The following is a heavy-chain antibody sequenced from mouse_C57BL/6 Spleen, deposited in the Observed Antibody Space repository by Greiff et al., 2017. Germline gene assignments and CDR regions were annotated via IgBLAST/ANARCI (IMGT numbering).Heavy chain of an antibody. CDR1: GFTFSDYY. Sequence: EVKLVESEGGLVQPGSSMKLSCTASGFTFSDYYMAWVRQVPEKGLEWVANINYDGSSTYYLDSLKSRFIISRDNAKNILYLQMSSLKSEDTATYYCAREAVAVYFDYWGQGTTLTVSS. CDR2: INYDGSST. J-gene: IGHJ2*01. D-gene: IGHD1-1*01. CDR3: AREAVAVYFDY. V-gene: IGHV5-16*01.